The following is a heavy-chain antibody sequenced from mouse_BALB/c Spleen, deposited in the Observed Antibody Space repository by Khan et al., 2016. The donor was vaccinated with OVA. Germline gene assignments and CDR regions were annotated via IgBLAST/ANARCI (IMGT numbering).Heavy chain of an antibody. V-gene: IGHV1S137*01. CDR2: ISTYYGDA. J-gene: IGHJ3*01. CDR3: KRGGEGSRFAY. CDR1: GYTFTDFT. Sequence: QIQLVQSGAELVRPGVSVKISCKGSGYTFTDFTMHWVKQSHAMSLEWIGVISTYYGDATYNQKFKDKATMTVDKSSSTAYMELARLTSEDSAICYCKRGGEGSRFAYWGQGTLVTVAA.